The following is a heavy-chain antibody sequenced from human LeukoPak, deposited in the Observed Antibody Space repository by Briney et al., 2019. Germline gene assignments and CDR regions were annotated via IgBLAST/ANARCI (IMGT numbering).Heavy chain of an antibody. J-gene: IGHJ6*03. CDR2: ISYDGRNK. V-gene: IGHV3-30*04. CDR3: ARGLMGGTNYYYYMDV. CDR1: GFTFSSYV. D-gene: IGHD3-16*01. Sequence: GGSLRLSCAASGFTFSSYVIHWVRQAPGKGLEWVAVISYDGRNKYYADSVKGRFTISRDNSKNTLYLQMNSLRAEDTAVYYCARGLMGGTNYYYYMDVWGKGTTVTVSS.